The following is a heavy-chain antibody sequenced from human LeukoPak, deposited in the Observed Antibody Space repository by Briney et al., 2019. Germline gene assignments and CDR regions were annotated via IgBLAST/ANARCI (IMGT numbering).Heavy chain of an antibody. CDR1: GYTFTSYY. CDR2: INPSGGST. J-gene: IGHJ4*02. V-gene: IGHV1-46*01. D-gene: IGHD2-15*01. Sequence: VKVSCKASGYTFTSYYMHWVRQAPGQGLEWMGIINPSGGSTSYAQKFQGRVTMTRDTSTSTVYMELSSLRSEDTAVYYCARDRYCSGGSCPALYAYWGQGTLVTVSS. CDR3: ARDRYCSGGSCPALYAY.